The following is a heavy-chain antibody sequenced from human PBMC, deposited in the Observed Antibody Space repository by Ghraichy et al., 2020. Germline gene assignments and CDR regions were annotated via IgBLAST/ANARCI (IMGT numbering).Heavy chain of an antibody. CDR1: GGSFSGYY. CDR3: ASLFGNSGSY. D-gene: IGHD1-26*01. V-gene: IGHV4-34*01. Sequence: SETPSLTCAVYGGSFSGYYWSWIRQPPGKGLEWIGEINHSGSTNYNPSLKSRVTISVDTSKNQFSLKLSSVTAADTAVYYCASLFGNSGSYWGQGTLVTVSS. J-gene: IGHJ4*02. CDR2: INHSGST.